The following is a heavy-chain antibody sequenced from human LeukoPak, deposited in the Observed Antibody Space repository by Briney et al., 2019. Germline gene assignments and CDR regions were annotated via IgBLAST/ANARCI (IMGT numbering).Heavy chain of an antibody. CDR3: ARGIWFGESYYYYYYMDV. V-gene: IGHV4-59*01. CDR2: IYYSGNT. Sequence: SETLSLTCTVSGGSISVYYWSWIRQPPGKGLEWIGYIYYSGNTNYNPSLKSRVTISVDTSKNQFSLKLSSVTAADTAVYYCARGIWFGESYYYYYYMDVWGKGTTVTISS. J-gene: IGHJ6*03. D-gene: IGHD3-10*01. CDR1: GGSISVYY.